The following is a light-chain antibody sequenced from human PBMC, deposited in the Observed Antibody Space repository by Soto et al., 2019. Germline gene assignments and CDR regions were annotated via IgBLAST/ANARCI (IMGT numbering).Light chain of an antibody. CDR1: QTVSSAY. CDR3: QQYGSSPPWT. Sequence: EIVLTQSPGTLSLSPGESTTLSCRASQTVSSAYLAWYQQKPGQAPRLVIFGTSIRATGIPDRFSGSGSGTDFTLTISRLEPEDFAVYYCQQYGSSPPWTFGQGTQVDIK. V-gene: IGKV3-20*01. J-gene: IGKJ1*01. CDR2: GTS.